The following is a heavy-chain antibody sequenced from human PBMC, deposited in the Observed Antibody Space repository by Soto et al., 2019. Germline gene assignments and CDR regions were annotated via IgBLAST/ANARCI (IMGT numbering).Heavy chain of an antibody. CDR3: ARSRWELRS. D-gene: IGHD1-26*01. CDR2: IYYSGST. CDR1: GGSVSSGSYY. J-gene: IGHJ4*02. V-gene: IGHV4-61*01. Sequence: SETLSLTCTVSGGSVSSGSYYWSWIRQPPGKGLEWIGYIYYSGSTNYNPSLKSRVTISVDTSKNQFSLKLSSVTAADTAVYSCARSRWELRSWGEGTLSPSPQ.